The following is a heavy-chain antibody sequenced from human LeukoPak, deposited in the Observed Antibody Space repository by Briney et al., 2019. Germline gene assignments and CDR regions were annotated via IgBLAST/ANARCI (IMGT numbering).Heavy chain of an antibody. CDR1: GGSISSGSYY. V-gene: IGHV4-61*01. D-gene: IGHD3-9*01. J-gene: IGHJ4*02. Sequence: PSQTLSLTCTVSGGSISSGSYYWSWIRQPPGKGLEWIGYIYYSGSTKYNPSLKSRVTISVDTSKKQFSLKLSSVTAADTAVYYCARSKDILTGYCFDYWGQGTLVTVSS. CDR3: ARSKDILTGYCFDY. CDR2: IYYSGST.